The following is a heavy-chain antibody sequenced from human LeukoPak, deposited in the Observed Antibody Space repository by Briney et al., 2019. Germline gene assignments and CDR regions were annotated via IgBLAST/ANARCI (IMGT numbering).Heavy chain of an antibody. CDR1: GDSFHGCY. V-gene: IGHV4-59*01. J-gene: IGHJ4*02. Sequence: SETLSLIYTVSGDSFHGCYRSWSRQPPGRGLEWIGYVHSSGSTNYNPSLKSRDPRSIDPSKNQFSLKVTSVTTADTAVYYCARSGSSAGTFDYWGQGTLVTVSS. D-gene: IGHD1-26*01. CDR2: VHSSGST. CDR3: ARSGSSAGTFDY.